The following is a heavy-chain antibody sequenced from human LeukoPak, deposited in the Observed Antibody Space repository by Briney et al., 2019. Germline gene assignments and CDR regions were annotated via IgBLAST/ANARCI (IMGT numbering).Heavy chain of an antibody. D-gene: IGHD3/OR15-3a*01. CDR2: VYSSGST. J-gene: IGHJ4*02. Sequence: SETLSLTCTVSGGANSGYYWSYIRQPAGKGLEWLGRVYSSGSTKYNPSLESRVTMSVDTSKNQFFLKLNFVTAADTAVYYCARVAAGYDFFDYWGQGTLVTVSS. CDR1: GGANSGYY. V-gene: IGHV4-4*07. CDR3: ARVAAGYDFFDY.